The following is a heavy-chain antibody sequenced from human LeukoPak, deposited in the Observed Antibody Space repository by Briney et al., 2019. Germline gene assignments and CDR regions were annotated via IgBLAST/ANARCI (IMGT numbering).Heavy chain of an antibody. Sequence: SETLSLTCAVYGGSFSGYYWSWVRQPPGKGLEWVGEINHTGSTSYNPSLKSRVTISVDTSKNQFSLKLSSVTAADTAVYYCARDRTRLKGGTTPWGQGTLVTVSS. CDR3: ARDRTRLKGGTTP. V-gene: IGHV4-34*01. D-gene: IGHD1-7*01. CDR1: GGSFSGYY. J-gene: IGHJ5*02. CDR2: INHTGST.